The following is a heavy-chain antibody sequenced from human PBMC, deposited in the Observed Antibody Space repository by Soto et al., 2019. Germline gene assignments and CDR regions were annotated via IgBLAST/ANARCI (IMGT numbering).Heavy chain of an antibody. J-gene: IGHJ6*02. CDR1: GGSFSGYY. V-gene: IGHV4-34*01. D-gene: IGHD3-10*01. CDR2: INHSGST. CDR3: ARVSGIYYYGMDV. Sequence: QVQLQQWGAGRLKPSATLSLTCAVFGGSFSGYYWSWIRQPPGNGLEWIGEINHSGSTNDNPSLKSRVTISVDTSKNQFSLKLSSVTAADTAVYYCARVSGIYYYGMDVWGQGTTVTVSS.